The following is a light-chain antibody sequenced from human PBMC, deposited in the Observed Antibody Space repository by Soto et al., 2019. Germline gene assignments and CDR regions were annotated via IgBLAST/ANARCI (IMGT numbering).Light chain of an antibody. CDR2: DAS. CDR1: QTVTSTY. CDR3: EQYGGSPPYT. Sequence: EIVLTQSPGTLSLSPGERATLSCRASQTVTSTYLAWYQLKPGQAPRLLFSDASTRATGIPDRFSGSGSGTDGTITISRLEPEDSAVQYWEQYGGSPPYTVGQGTKLEMK. V-gene: IGKV3-20*01. J-gene: IGKJ2*01.